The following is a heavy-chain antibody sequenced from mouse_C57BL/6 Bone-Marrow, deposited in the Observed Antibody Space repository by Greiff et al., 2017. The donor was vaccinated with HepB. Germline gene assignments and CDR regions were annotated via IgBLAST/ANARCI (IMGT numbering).Heavy chain of an antibody. CDR3: ARQQFITTVVARYFDV. CDR2: INPSSGYT. Sequence: VQLQQSGAELVRPGASVKMSCKASGYTFTSYTMHWVNQRPGQGLEWIGYINPSSGYTKYNQKFKDKATLTADKSSSTAYMQLSSLTSEDSAVYYCARQQFITTVVARYFDVWGTGTTVTVSS. J-gene: IGHJ1*03. D-gene: IGHD1-1*01. V-gene: IGHV1-4*01. CDR1: GYTFTSYT.